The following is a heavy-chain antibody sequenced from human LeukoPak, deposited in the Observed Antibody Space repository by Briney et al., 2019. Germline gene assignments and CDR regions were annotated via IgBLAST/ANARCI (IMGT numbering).Heavy chain of an antibody. Sequence: PSETLSLTCTVSGGSISKHDYSWAWIRQPPGKGLEWIGSIYYSGNTYYNPSLKSRITILVDTSKNQFSLKLNSVTAADTAVYYCATGIGRSSDYWGQGTLVTVSS. CDR1: GGSISKHDYS. D-gene: IGHD6-6*01. CDR2: IYYSGNT. CDR3: ATGIGRSSDY. J-gene: IGHJ4*02. V-gene: IGHV4-39*07.